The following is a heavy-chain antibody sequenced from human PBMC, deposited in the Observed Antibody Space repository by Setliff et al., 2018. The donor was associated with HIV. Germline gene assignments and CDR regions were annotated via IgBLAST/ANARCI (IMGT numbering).Heavy chain of an antibody. V-gene: IGHV1-8*01. CDR2: MNPNSGNT. CDR1: GYTFTSYD. J-gene: IGHJ6*02. CDR3: ASEVAVSANALDV. D-gene: IGHD3-16*01. Sequence: ASVKVSCKASGYTFTSYDINRVRQATGQGLEWMGWMNPNSGNTGYAQKFQGRVTISRDNAKSSLYLQMSSLRADDTAVYYCASEVAVSANALDVWGQGTTVTVSS.